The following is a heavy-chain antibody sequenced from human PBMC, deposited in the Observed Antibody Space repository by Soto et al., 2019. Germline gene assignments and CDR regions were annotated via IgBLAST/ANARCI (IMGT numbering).Heavy chain of an antibody. D-gene: IGHD5-18*01. J-gene: IGHJ4*02. CDR1: GYTFNTYG. CDR3: AIYIYGSDTGPNFQYFLEF. CDR2: INPSGGNT. Sequence: PVKVSCKASGYTFNTYGINWVRQAPGQGLELMGIINPSGGNTTYAQKFQGRVTMTRDMSTSTVYMDLSSLRFEDTAVYYCAIYIYGSDTGPNFQYFLEFWGQGTPVTVSS. V-gene: IGHV1-46*02.